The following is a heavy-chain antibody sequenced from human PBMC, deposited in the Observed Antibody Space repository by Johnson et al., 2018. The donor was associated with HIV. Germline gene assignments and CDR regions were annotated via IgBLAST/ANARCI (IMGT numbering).Heavy chain of an antibody. D-gene: IGHD5/OR15-5a*01. CDR3: AREGDGNIVSNGAFDI. Sequence: MLLVESGGGLVPPGGSLRLSCTIYGFTFDDYAMSWVRQAPGKGLEWVSVIYSGGSTYYANSVKGRFTISRDNYTNTLFLQMGSLRLEDMAVYYCAREGDGNIVSNGAFDIWGQGTMVTVSS. CDR2: IYSGGST. J-gene: IGHJ3*02. CDR1: GFTFDDYA. V-gene: IGHV3-66*01.